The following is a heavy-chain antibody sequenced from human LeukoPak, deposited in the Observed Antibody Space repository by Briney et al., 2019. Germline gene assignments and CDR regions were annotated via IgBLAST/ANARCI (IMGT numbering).Heavy chain of an antibody. Sequence: PGGSLRLSCAASGFTLENDAMHWVRQAPGGGLEWVSSVSWDSGSIAYADSVKGRFSISRDNAKNSLYLEMSSLRAEDTALYYCAKGPGWLLSKRYFDYWGQGTPVIVSS. V-gene: IGHV3-9*01. CDR3: AKGPGWLLSKRYFDY. D-gene: IGHD3-22*01. J-gene: IGHJ4*02. CDR1: GFTLENDA. CDR2: VSWDSGSI.